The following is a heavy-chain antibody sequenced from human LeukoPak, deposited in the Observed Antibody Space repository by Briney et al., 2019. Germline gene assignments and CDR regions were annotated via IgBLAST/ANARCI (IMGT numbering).Heavy chain of an antibody. CDR3: AKEVATTTTGTKHPKNNWFDP. Sequence: PSETLSLTCAVYGGSFSGYYWSWIRQPPGKGLEWIGEINHSGSTNYNPSLKSRVTISVDTSKNQFSLKLSSVTAADTAVYYCAKEVATTTTGTKHPKNNWFDPWGQGTLVTVSP. V-gene: IGHV4-34*01. D-gene: IGHD5-12*01. CDR2: INHSGST. CDR1: GGSFSGYY. J-gene: IGHJ5*02.